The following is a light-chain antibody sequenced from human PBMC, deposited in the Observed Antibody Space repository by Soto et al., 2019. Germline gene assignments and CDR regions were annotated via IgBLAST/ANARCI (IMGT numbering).Light chain of an antibody. J-gene: IGLJ2*01. CDR3: AAWDDSLHGVT. Sequence: QAVVAQPPSASGTPGQRVTISCSGSNSNIGIHSVNWYQQLPGTAPKLLIYNNDLRPSGVPDRFSGSKSGTSASLAISGLQSEDEADYFCAAWDDSLHGVTFGGGTKLTVL. CDR2: NND. CDR1: NSNIGIHS. V-gene: IGLV1-44*01.